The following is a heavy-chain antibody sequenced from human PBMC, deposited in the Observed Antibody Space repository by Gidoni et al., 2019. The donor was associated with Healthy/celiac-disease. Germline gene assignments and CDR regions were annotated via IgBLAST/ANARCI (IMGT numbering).Heavy chain of an antibody. D-gene: IGHD2-2*01. V-gene: IGHV1-69*01. Sequence: QVQLVQSGAAVTKPGSSVKVSCKASGGTFSSYAISWVRQAPGQGLEWMGGIIPIFGTANYAQKFQGRVTITADESTSTAYMELSSLRSEDTAVYYCARDGYCSSTSCPIRGDYYYGMDVWGQGTTVTVSS. CDR2: IIPIFGTA. J-gene: IGHJ6*02. CDR1: GGTFSSYA. CDR3: ARDGYCSSTSCPIRGDYYYGMDV.